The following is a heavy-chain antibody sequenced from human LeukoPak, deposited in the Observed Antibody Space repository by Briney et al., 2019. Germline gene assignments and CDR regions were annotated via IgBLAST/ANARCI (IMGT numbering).Heavy chain of an antibody. CDR3: ARGRRRVGIRGVNITHNWFDP. CDR1: GGSFSGYY. CDR2: INHSGST. J-gene: IGHJ5*02. V-gene: IGHV4-34*01. Sequence: SETLSLTCAVYGGSFSGYYWSWIRQPPGKGLEWIGEINHSGSTNYNPSLKSRVTISVDTSKNQFSLKLSSVTAADTAVYYCARGRRRVGIRGVNITHNWFDPWGQGTLVTVSS. D-gene: IGHD3-10*01.